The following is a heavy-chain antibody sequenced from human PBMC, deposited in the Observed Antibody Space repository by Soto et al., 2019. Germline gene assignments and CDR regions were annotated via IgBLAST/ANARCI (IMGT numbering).Heavy chain of an antibody. CDR1: GGSFSGYD. Sequence: SETLSLTCAVYGGSFSGYDWTWIRQPPGTGLEWIGEINHSGSSNYNPSLKSRVTISVDTSKNQFSLKLTSVAAADTAVYYCARDKITGLFDYWGQGTLVTVS. D-gene: IGHD2-8*02. CDR2: INHSGSS. J-gene: IGHJ4*02. V-gene: IGHV4-34*01. CDR3: ARDKITGLFDY.